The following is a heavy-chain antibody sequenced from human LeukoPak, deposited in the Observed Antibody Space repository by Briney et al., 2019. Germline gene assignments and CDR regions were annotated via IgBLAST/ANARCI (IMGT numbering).Heavy chain of an antibody. J-gene: IGHJ6*02. V-gene: IGHV3-66*01. CDR3: ARDGTYYYGSGSYSGMDV. CDR1: GFTVSSNY. Sequence: GGSLRLSCAASGFTVSSNYMSWVRQAPGKGLEWVSVIYSGGSTYYADSVKGRLTISRDNSKNTLYLQMNSLRAEDTAVYYCARDGTYYYGSGSYSGMDVWGQGTTVTVSS. D-gene: IGHD3-10*01. CDR2: IYSGGST.